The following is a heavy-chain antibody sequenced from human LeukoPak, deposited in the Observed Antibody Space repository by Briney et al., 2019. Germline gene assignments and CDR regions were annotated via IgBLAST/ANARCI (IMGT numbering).Heavy chain of an antibody. J-gene: IGHJ4*02. CDR2: IKQDGSEK. CDR1: GFSCSTYW. V-gene: IGHV3-7*01. Sequence: GGSLRLSCVASGFSCSTYWMSWVRQAPGKGLEWVANIKQDGSEKYYVDSVKGRFTISRDNAKNSLYLQMNSLRAEDTAVYYCARAVDPDTAMVPGYYFDYWGQGTLVTVSS. CDR3: ARAVDPDTAMVPGYYFDY. D-gene: IGHD5-18*01.